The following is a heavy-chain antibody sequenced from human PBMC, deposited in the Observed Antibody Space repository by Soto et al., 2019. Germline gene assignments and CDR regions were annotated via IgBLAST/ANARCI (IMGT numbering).Heavy chain of an antibody. CDR3: ARAGGLGAVAVDY. J-gene: IGHJ4*02. V-gene: IGHV4-59*01. D-gene: IGHD6-19*01. CDR1: GGSISNYY. CDR2: IYDSGST. Sequence: SETLSLTCTVSGGSISNYYWSWVRQPPGKGLEWIGYIYDSGSTNYNPSLKSRVTISVDTSKNQFSLRLTSVTAADTAVYYCARAGGLGAVAVDYWGQGTLVTVSS.